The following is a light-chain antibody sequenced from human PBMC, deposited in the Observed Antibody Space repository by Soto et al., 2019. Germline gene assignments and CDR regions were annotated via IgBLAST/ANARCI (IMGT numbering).Light chain of an antibody. Sequence: EIVLTQSPGTLSLSPGERATLSCRASQSVSSSSLAWSKQKPGQAPRLLIYGASSRATGIPDRFSGSGSGTDFTLTIRRLQPEDFAVYYCQQHETLITFGQGTRLEIK. V-gene: IGKV3-20*01. CDR2: GAS. CDR1: QSVSSSS. CDR3: QQHETLIT. J-gene: IGKJ5*01.